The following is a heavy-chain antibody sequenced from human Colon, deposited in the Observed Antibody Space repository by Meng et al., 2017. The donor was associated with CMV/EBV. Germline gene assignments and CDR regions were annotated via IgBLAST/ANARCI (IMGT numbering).Heavy chain of an antibody. CDR1: GYTFTDYY. D-gene: IGHD4-11*01. CDR2: INTYSGGT. V-gene: IGHV1-2*02. Sequence: GESLKISCKASGYTFTDYYIHWVRQAPGQGLEWMGWINTYSGGTYYAQKFQGRVTMTRDTSITTAYMELGRLTSDDTAVYFCARAPYSGDHLTNDFWGQGTLVTVSS. J-gene: IGHJ4*02. CDR3: ARAPYSGDHLTNDF.